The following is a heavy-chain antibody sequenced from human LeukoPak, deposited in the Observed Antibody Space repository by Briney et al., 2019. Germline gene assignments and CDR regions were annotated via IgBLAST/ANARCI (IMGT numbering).Heavy chain of an antibody. CDR1: GFTFSSYG. D-gene: IGHD3-22*01. CDR2: IWYDGSNK. J-gene: IGHJ3*02. Sequence: GGSLRLSCAASGFTFSSYGMHWVRQAPGKGLERVAVIWYDGSNKYYADSVKGRFTISRDNSKNTLYLQMNSLRAEDTAVYYCARDVPAYYYDSSGYTDAFDIWGQGTMVTVSS. CDR3: ARDVPAYYYDSSGYTDAFDI. V-gene: IGHV3-33*01.